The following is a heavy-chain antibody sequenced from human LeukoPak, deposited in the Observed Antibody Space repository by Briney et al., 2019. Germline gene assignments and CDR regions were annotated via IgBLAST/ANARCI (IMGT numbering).Heavy chain of an antibody. CDR1: GFTVSSNY. J-gene: IGHJ4*02. Sequence: PGGSLRLSCAASGFTVSSNYMSWARQAPGKGLEWVSVIYSGGTTYYADSVKGRFTISRDNSKNTLYLQMNSLGAEDTAVYYCARDYRGYSYGYPLDQWGQGTLVTVSS. CDR3: ARDYRGYSYGYPLDQ. D-gene: IGHD5-18*01. CDR2: IYSGGTT. V-gene: IGHV3-66*01.